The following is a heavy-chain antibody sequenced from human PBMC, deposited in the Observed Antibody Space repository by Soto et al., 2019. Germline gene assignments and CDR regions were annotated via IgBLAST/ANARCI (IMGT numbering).Heavy chain of an antibody. V-gene: IGHV1-8*01. Sequence: QVQLVQSGAEVKKPGASVKVSCKASGYTFTSYDINWVRQATGQGLEWMGWMNPNSGNTGYAQKFHGRVTMTRNTSISTAYMELSSLRSEDTAVYYCARERSAAGTGWFEPWGQGTLVTVSS. CDR2: MNPNSGNT. D-gene: IGHD6-13*01. CDR1: GYTFTSYD. CDR3: ARERSAAGTGWFEP. J-gene: IGHJ5*02.